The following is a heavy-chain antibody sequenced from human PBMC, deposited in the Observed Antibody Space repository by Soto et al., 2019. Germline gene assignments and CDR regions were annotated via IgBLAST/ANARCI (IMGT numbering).Heavy chain of an antibody. Sequence: PGGSLRLSCAASGFTFSSYSMNWVRQAPGKGLEWFSSISSSSSYIYYADSVKGRFTIPRDNAKNSLYLQMNSLRAEDTAVYYCAREGRYSYGPDYYYYYGMDVWGQGTTVTVSS. CDR2: ISSSSSYI. CDR3: AREGRYSYGPDYYYYYGMDV. D-gene: IGHD5-18*01. CDR1: GFTFSSYS. J-gene: IGHJ6*02. V-gene: IGHV3-21*01.